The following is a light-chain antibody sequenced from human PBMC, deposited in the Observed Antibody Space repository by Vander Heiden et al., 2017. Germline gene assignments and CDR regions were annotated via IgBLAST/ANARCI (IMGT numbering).Light chain of an antibody. V-gene: IGLV2-14*01. CDR2: EVT. Sequence: QSALTQPASVSGSPGQSITISCTGTSSDVGGYNYVSWYQQHPGKAPKLIIYEVTNRPSGVSNRISGLQAEDEADYYCSSYTSGSPHVLFGGGTKLTVL. CDR3: SSYTSGSPHVL. CDR1: SSDVGGYNY. J-gene: IGLJ2*01.